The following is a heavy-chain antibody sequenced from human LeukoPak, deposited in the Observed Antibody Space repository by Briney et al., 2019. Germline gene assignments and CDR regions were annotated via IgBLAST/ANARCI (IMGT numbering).Heavy chain of an antibody. V-gene: IGHV3-21*01. CDR1: GFTFSSYS. CDR2: ISSSSSYI. Sequence: KPGGFLRLSCAASGFTFSSYSMNWVRQAPGKGLEWVSSISSSSSYIYYADSVKGRFTISRDNAKNSLYLQMNSLRAEDTAVYYCARARYCGGDCYYDAFDIWGQGTMVTVSS. D-gene: IGHD2-21*02. J-gene: IGHJ3*02. CDR3: ARARYCGGDCYYDAFDI.